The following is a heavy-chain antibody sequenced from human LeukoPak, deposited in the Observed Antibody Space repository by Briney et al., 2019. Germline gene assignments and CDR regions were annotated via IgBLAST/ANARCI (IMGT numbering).Heavy chain of an antibody. D-gene: IGHD5-12*01. CDR2: IYSGGST. Sequence: GGSLRLSCAASGFTVSSNYMSWVRQAPGKGLEWVSVIYSGGSTYYADSVKGRFTISRDNSKNTLYLQMNSLRAEDTAVYYCARDKSGYDLGYWGQGTLVTVSS. V-gene: IGHV3-66*01. CDR1: GFTVSSNY. CDR3: ARDKSGYDLGY. J-gene: IGHJ4*02.